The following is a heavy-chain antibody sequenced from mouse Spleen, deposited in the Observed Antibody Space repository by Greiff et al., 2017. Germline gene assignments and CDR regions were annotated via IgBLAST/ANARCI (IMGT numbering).Heavy chain of an antibody. J-gene: IGHJ3*01. CDR1: GYTFTSYW. D-gene: IGHD2-14*01. CDR3: AREGGYEFAY. CDR2: IHPNSGST. V-gene: IGHV1-64*01. Sequence: QVQLKQPGAELVKPGASVKLSCKASGYTFTSYWMHWVKQRPGQGLEWIGMIHPNSGSTNYNEKFKSKATLTVDKSSSTAYMQLSSLTSEDSAVYYCAREGGYEFAYWGQGTLVTVSA.